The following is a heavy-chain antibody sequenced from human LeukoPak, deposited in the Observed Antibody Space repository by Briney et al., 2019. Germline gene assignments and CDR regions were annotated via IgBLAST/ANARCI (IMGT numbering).Heavy chain of an antibody. D-gene: IGHD6-13*01. J-gene: IGHJ6*02. CDR2: IIPILGIA. CDR3: ARDSSSWRTGRPVDYYYYGMDV. CDR1: GYTFTKYY. Sequence: ASVKVSCKASGYTFTKYYIHWVRQAPGQGLEWMGRIIPILGIANYAQKFQGRVTITADKSTSTAYMELSSLRSEDTAVYYCARDSSSWRTGRPVDYYYYGMDVWGQGTTVTVSS. V-gene: IGHV1-69*04.